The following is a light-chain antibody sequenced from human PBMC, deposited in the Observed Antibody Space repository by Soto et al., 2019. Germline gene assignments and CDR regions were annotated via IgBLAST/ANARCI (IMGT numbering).Light chain of an antibody. CDR3: SSYTSSSTPYV. V-gene: IGLV2-14*01. CDR1: SSDVGGYNY. J-gene: IGLJ1*01. Sequence: QSVLTQPASVSGSPGQSITISRTGTSSDVGGYNYVSWYQQHPGKAPKVMIYDVSNRPSGVSNRFSGSKSGNTASLTISGLQAEDEADYYCSSYTSSSTPYVFGTGTKVTVL. CDR2: DVS.